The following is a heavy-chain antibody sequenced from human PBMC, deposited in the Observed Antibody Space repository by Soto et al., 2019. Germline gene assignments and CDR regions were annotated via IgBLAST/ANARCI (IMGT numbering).Heavy chain of an antibody. CDR3: ARRYYYDSRDVFDI. CDR2: IYPGDSDT. J-gene: IGHJ3*02. CDR1: GYRFTSYW. D-gene: IGHD3-22*01. V-gene: IGHV5-51*01. Sequence: SLKISCKGSGYRFTSYWIGWVRQMPGKGLEWMGIIYPGDSDTRYSPSFQGQVTISADKSISTAYLQWSSLKASDTAMYYCARRYYYDSRDVFDIWGQGTMVPVSS.